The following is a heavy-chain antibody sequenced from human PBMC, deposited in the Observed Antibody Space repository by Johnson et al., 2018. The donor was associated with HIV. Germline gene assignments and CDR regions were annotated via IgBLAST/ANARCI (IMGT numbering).Heavy chain of an antibody. CDR1: GFTLSSYV. D-gene: IGHD1-1*01. V-gene: IGHV3-30*04. Sequence: QMLLVEYGGGVVQPGRSLRLSCAVSGFTLSSYVMHWVRQAPGKGLEWVAVMSYDGSDKYYADSVKGRFTVSRDDSNNTLYLQMNSLNIEDTAVYYCATDLNWKLGAFDVWGQGTMVTVSS. CDR3: ATDLNWKLGAFDV. CDR2: MSYDGSDK. J-gene: IGHJ3*01.